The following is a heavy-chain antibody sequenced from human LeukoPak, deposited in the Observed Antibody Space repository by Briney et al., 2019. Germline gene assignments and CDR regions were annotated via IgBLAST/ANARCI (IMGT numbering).Heavy chain of an antibody. CDR2: ISDSGDST. Sequence: GGSLRLSCAASGFTFSNYAMSWVRQAPGGGLEWVATISDSGDSTYYADSVKGRFTISRDNSKKTLYLQMDSLRAEDTAIHYCAKVPYSDYGSGRPPFMDVWGQGTTVAVSS. D-gene: IGHD3-10*01. CDR3: AKVPYSDYGSGRPPFMDV. CDR1: GFTFSNYA. J-gene: IGHJ6*02. V-gene: IGHV3-23*01.